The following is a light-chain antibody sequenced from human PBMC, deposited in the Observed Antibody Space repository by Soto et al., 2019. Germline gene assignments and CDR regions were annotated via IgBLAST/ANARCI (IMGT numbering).Light chain of an antibody. J-gene: IGKJ1*01. CDR1: RDVGSD. Sequence: QMTQSPSSLSASVGEKIIITCRASRDVGSDVSWYQQKPGKAPELLIYKASSLESGVPSRFSGSGSGTEFTLTISCLQSEDFATYYCQQYYSYPRTFGQGTKVDIK. CDR3: QQYYSYPRT. V-gene: IGKV1-17*01. CDR2: KAS.